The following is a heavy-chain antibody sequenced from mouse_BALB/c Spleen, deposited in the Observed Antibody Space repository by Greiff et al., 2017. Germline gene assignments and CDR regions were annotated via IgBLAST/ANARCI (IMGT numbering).Heavy chain of an antibody. D-gene: IGHD2-4*01. CDR1: GYSFTGYY. Sequence: VQLQQSGPELVKPGASVKISCKASGYSFTGYYMHWVKQSHVKSLEWIGRINPYNGATSYNQNFKDKASLTVDKSSSTAYMELHSLTSEDSAVYYCARSPSYEYDEGGYYFDNWGQGTTLTVSS. CDR3: ARSPSYEYDEGGYYFDN. CDR2: INPYNGAT. J-gene: IGHJ2*01. V-gene: IGHV1-31*01.